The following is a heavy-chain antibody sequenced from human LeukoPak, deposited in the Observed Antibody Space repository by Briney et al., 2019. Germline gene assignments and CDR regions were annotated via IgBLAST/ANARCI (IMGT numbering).Heavy chain of an antibody. CDR1: GFAVTSHH. CDR3: ARVSNSWDPFDI. Sequence: GGSLRLSCAASGFAVTSHHMTWVRQASGKGLEWISIIYSGGSTYYADSVKGRFTISRDKSKSTLFLQMNSLRAEDTAVYYCARVSNSWDPFDIWGQGTVDTVSS. J-gene: IGHJ3*02. V-gene: IGHV3-66*01. CDR2: IYSGGST. D-gene: IGHD6-13*01.